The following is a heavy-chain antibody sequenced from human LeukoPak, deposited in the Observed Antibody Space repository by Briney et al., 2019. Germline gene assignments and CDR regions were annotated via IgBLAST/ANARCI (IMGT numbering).Heavy chain of an antibody. CDR3: ARLREIPVFGVVTKSTSYFDY. CDR1: GDTVSTSSAV. D-gene: IGHD3-3*01. Sequence: SQTLSLTCVISGDTVSTSSAVWNWIRQSPSRGLEWLGRTYYRSRWYSEYAVSVKGRIDISPDTSKNQISLQLNSVTPDDTAVYYCARLREIPVFGVVTKSTSYFDYWGQGTLVTVSX. V-gene: IGHV6-1*01. J-gene: IGHJ4*02. CDR2: TYYRSRWYS.